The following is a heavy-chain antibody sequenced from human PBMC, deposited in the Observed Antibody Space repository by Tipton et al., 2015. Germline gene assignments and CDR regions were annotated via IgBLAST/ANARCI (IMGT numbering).Heavy chain of an antibody. J-gene: IGHJ6*02. CDR3: ARGTTRLRASPSGRAFCSHGVDV. V-gene: IGHV3-74*01. CDR2: LNSDGSTT. CDR1: GFTFSGSW. D-gene: IGHD1-14*01. Sequence: SLRLSCVASGFTFSGSWMHWVRQAPGKGLVWVSHLNSDGSTTDYADSVKGRFTISRDNAKNTLYLQMNSLRAGDTAVYYCARGTTRLRASPSGRAFCSHGVDVCGPGTTVSV.